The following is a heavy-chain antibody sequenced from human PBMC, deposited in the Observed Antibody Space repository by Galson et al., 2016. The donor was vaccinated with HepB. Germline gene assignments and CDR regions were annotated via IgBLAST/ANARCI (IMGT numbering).Heavy chain of an antibody. CDR3: AREGLMGGSFDY. Sequence: SVKVSCKASGYTFTGYYMHWVRQAPGQGLEWMGGIIPIFGTANYAQKFQGRVTITADESTSTAYMELSSLRSEDTAVYYCAREGLMGGSFDYWGQGTLVTVSS. D-gene: IGHD1-26*01. V-gene: IGHV1-69*13. CDR1: GYTFTGYY. CDR2: IIPIFGTA. J-gene: IGHJ4*02.